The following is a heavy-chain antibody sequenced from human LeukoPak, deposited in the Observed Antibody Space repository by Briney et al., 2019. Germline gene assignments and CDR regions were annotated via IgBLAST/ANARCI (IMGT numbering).Heavy chain of an antibody. CDR3: ARHYYYYDSSGYVNWFDP. Sequence: ASVKVSCKASGYTFTSYDINWVRQATGQGLEWMGWMNPNSGNTGYAQKFQGRVTMTRNTSISTAYMELSRLRSDDTAVYYCARHYYYYDSSGYVNWFDPWGQGTLVTVSS. V-gene: IGHV1-8*01. CDR1: GYTFTSYD. CDR2: MNPNSGNT. J-gene: IGHJ5*02. D-gene: IGHD3-22*01.